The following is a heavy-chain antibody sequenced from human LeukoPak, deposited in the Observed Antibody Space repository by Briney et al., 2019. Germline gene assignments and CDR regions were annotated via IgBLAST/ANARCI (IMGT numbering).Heavy chain of an antibody. J-gene: IGHJ4*01. CDR2: FDPEDGET. CDR3: AIIAAAGVIDY. V-gene: IGHV1-24*01. Sequence: ASVKVSCKVSGYTLTELYMHWVRQAPGKGLERMGGFDPEDGETVYAQKFQGRVTMTEDTSTDTAYMELSSLRSEDTAVYYCAIIAAAGVIDYWGQGTLVTVSS. CDR1: GYTLTELY. D-gene: IGHD6-13*01.